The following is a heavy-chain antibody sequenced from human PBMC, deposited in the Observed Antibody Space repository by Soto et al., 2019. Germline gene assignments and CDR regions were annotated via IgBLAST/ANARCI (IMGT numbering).Heavy chain of an antibody. J-gene: IGHJ3*02. Sequence: QVQLVQSGAEVKKPGSSVKVSCKASGGTFSSYAISWVRQAPGQGLEWMGGIIPIFGTANYAQKFQGRVTITADESTSTVYMELSSLRSEDTAVYYCATAYCGGDCSLRGVGNDAFDIWGQGTMVTVSS. CDR1: GGTFSSYA. CDR2: IIPIFGTA. V-gene: IGHV1-69*01. CDR3: ATAYCGGDCSLRGVGNDAFDI. D-gene: IGHD2-21*02.